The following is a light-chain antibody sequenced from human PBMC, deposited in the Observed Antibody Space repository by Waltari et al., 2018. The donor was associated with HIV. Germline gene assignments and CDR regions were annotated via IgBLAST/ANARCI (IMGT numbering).Light chain of an antibody. V-gene: IGLV2-14*03. Sequence: QSALTQPASVSGSPGQSITISCTGTSSDVGGYNYVSWLQQHPVKVPKVIISDVSDRPSGVSDRFSGSKSGNTASLTISGLQAEDEADYYCISHSSSGIWVFGGGTKLTVL. CDR3: ISHSSSGIWV. J-gene: IGLJ3*02. CDR2: DVS. CDR1: SSDVGGYNY.